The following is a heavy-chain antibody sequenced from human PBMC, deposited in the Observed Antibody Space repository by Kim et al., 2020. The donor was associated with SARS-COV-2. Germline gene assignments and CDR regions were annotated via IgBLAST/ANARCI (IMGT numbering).Heavy chain of an antibody. Sequence: SETLSLTCAVYGGSFSGYYWSWIRQPPGKGLEWIGEINHSGSTNYNPSLKSRVTISVDTSKNQFSLKLSSVTAADTAVYYCARVGSPAMVRGGEWFDPWGQGTLVTVSS. D-gene: IGHD3-10*01. V-gene: IGHV4-34*01. CDR3: ARVGSPAMVRGGEWFDP. J-gene: IGHJ5*02. CDR2: INHSGST. CDR1: GGSFSGYY.